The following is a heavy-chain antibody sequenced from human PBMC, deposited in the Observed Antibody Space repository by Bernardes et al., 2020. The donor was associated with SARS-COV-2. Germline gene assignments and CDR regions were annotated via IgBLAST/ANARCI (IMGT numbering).Heavy chain of an antibody. CDR2: ISYDGSNK. V-gene: IGHV3-30*18. Sequence: GGCLSPSCAASGFTFSRYGMHWVRPAPGKGLEWVAVISYDGSNKYYADSVKGRFTISRDNSKNTLYLQMNSLRAEDTAVYYCAKDLRGITGTFVIHDYYYYGMDVWGQGTTVTVSS. D-gene: IGHD1-7*01. J-gene: IGHJ6*02. CDR1: GFTFSRYG. CDR3: AKDLRGITGTFVIHDYYYYGMDV.